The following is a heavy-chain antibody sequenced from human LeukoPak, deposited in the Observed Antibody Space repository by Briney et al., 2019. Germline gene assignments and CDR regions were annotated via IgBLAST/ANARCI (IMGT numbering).Heavy chain of an antibody. D-gene: IGHD1-1*01. CDR3: AKDSMLRIELQPDAFDI. Sequence: GRSLRLSCAASGFTFSSYGMHWVRQAPGKGLEWVAVISYDGSNKYYADSVKGRFTISRDNSKNTLYLQMNSLRAEDTAAYYCAKDSMLRIELQPDAFDIWGQGTMVTVSS. CDR2: ISYDGSNK. J-gene: IGHJ3*02. V-gene: IGHV3-30*18. CDR1: GFTFSSYG.